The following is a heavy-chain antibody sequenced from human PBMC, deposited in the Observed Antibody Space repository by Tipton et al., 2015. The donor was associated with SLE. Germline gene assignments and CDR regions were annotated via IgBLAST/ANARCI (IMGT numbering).Heavy chain of an antibody. CDR2: IYYSGST. V-gene: IGHV4-38-2*02. D-gene: IGHD7-27*01. Sequence: TLSLTCTVSGYSISEGYYWGWIRQPPGKGLEWIGHIYYSGSTYYIPSLKSRITISVDTSKNQFSLRLSSATAADTALYYCASLGMDYYFDLWGRGTLVTVSS. J-gene: IGHJ2*01. CDR1: GYSISEGYY. CDR3: ASLGMDYYFDL.